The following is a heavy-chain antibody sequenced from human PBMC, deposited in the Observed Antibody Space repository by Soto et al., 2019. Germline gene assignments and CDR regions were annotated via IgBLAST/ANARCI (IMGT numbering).Heavy chain of an antibody. CDR1: GGSISRCS. V-gene: IGHV4-59*01. CDR2: MYNTGST. CDR3: ARDLWGYCGADCYPLDV. Sequence: SETLSLTWTVSGGSISRCSWSWIRQPPGKGLEWIGYMYNTGSTIYNPSLKSRVTISVDTSKNQFSLKLNSVTAADTAVYYCARDLWGYCGADCYPLDVWGQGTTVTVS. D-gene: IGHD2-21*02. J-gene: IGHJ6*02.